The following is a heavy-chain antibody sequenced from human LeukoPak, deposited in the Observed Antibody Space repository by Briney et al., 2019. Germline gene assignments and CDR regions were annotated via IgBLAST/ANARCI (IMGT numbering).Heavy chain of an antibody. V-gene: IGHV3-74*01. D-gene: IGHD5/OR15-5a*01. J-gene: IGHJ4*02. CDR3: TRDSRDVSY. CDR2: IDLDGSST. CDR1: GFIFSRYW. Sequence: GGSLRLSCAVSGFIFSRYWMHWVRQGPGKGLAWVSRIDLDGSSTSYVDSVKGRFTISRDNAKNTVYLQMNSLRAEDTGVYYCTRDSRDVSYWGQGTLVTVSS.